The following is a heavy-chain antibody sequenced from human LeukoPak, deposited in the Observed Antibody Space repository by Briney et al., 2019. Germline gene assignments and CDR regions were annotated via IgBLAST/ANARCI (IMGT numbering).Heavy chain of an antibody. CDR1: GGSMSGYY. CDR2: IYYSGST. CDR3: ARDLGSGYDTSVQGDI. D-gene: IGHD3/OR15-3a*01. Sequence: SETLSLTCTVSGGSMSGYYWSWIRQPPGKGLEWIGYIYYSGSTNYNPSLKSRVTISVDTSQNQFSLRLSSVTAADTALYFCARDLGSGYDTSVQGDIWGQGTMVTVSS. V-gene: IGHV4-59*01. J-gene: IGHJ3*02.